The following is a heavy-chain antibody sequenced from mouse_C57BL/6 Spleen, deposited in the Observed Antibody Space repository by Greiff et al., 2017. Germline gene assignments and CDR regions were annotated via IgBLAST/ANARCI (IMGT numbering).Heavy chain of an antibody. Sequence: VQLKQSGAELVKPGASVKLSCTASGFNIKDYYMHWVKQRTEPGLEWIGRIDPEDGETKSAPKFPGQATITADTSSNTAYLQLSSLTSEDTAVYYCARWDYDGKYYAMDYWGQGTSVTVSS. D-gene: IGHD2-4*01. CDR2: IDPEDGET. V-gene: IGHV14-2*01. CDR3: ARWDYDGKYYAMDY. J-gene: IGHJ4*01. CDR1: GFNIKDYY.